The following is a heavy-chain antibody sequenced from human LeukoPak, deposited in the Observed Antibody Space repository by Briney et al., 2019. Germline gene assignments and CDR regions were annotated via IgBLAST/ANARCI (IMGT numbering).Heavy chain of an antibody. CDR2: INPNSGGA. CDR1: GYTFTDYY. D-gene: IGHD2-2*02. Sequence: GASVKVSCKASGYTFTDYYMHWVRQAPGQGLEWMGWINPNSGGAYFARKFQGRVTTTRDTSISTAYMELSSLTSDDTAVYFCARDRGFCSSSTCYTAFWGQGTLVTVSS. J-gene: IGHJ4*02. CDR3: ARDRGFCSSSTCYTAF. V-gene: IGHV1-2*02.